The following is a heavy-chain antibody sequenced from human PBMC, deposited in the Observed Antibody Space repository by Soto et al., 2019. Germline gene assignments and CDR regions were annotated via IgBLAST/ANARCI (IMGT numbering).Heavy chain of an antibody. CDR2: IYYSGST. Sequence: SETLSLTCTVSGGSISSYYWSWIRQPPGKGLEWIGYIYYSGSTNYNPSLKSRVTISVDTSKNQFSLKLSSVTAADTAVYYCARVRYSSSHLWLDYWGQGTLVTVSS. CDR1: GGSISSYY. D-gene: IGHD6-13*01. J-gene: IGHJ4*02. CDR3: ARVRYSSSHLWLDY. V-gene: IGHV4-59*01.